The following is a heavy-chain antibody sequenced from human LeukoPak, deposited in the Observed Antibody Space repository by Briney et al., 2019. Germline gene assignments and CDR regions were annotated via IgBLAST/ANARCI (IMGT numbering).Heavy chain of an antibody. J-gene: IGHJ4*02. V-gene: IGHV3-23*01. CDR3: AKGYYGSGSSYFDS. CDR1: GFTFNTYA. CDR2: ITISGSGT. Sequence: GGSLRLSCAASGFTFNTYAMSWVRQAPGQGLEWVSSITISGSGTYYADSVKGRFTITRDNSKDTLYLEMNSLRADDTAKYYCAKGYYGSGSSYFDSWGQGTLVTVSS. D-gene: IGHD3-10*01.